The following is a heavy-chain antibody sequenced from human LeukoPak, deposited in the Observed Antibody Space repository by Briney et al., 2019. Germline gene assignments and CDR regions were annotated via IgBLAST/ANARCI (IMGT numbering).Heavy chain of an antibody. J-gene: IGHJ4*02. V-gene: IGHV1-2*06. CDR1: GYTFTGYY. D-gene: IGHD3-22*01. CDR2: INPNSGGT. Sequence: ASVKVSCKASGYTFTGYYMHWVRQAPGKGLEWMGRINPNSGGTNYAQKFQGRVTMTRDTSISTAYMELSRLRSDDTAVYYCARVGVYDSSGYYVGDDYWGQGTLVTVSS. CDR3: ARVGVYDSSGYYVGDDY.